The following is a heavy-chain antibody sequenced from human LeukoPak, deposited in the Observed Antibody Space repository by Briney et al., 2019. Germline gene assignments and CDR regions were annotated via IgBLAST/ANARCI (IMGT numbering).Heavy chain of an antibody. CDR1: GYTFTSYG. D-gene: IGHD3-16*01. CDR2: ISAYNGNT. CDR3: ARVWWSTSSRHFDS. Sequence: GASVKVSCKASGYTFTSYGISWVRQAPGQGLEWMGWISAYNGNTNYAQKLQGRVTMTTDTSTSTAYMELRNLRSDDTAIYYCARVWWSTSSRHFDSWGQGTLVTVSS. J-gene: IGHJ4*02. V-gene: IGHV1-18*01.